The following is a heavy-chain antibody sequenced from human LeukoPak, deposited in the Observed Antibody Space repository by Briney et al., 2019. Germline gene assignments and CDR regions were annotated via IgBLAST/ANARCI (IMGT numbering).Heavy chain of an antibody. D-gene: IGHD1-14*01. J-gene: IGHJ4*02. Sequence: ESGPTLVKSTQTPTLTCTFSGVSPSSSGVGVGWIRQPPGKALAWLALFYWDDDKRHSPSLKSRLTITKDTTKNQVVLTMTNMNPVDTAIEYCTHRHSGIYFDYWGQGTLVTVSS. CDR3: THRHSGIYFDY. CDR2: FYWDDDK. V-gene: IGHV2-5*02. CDR1: GVSPSSSGVG.